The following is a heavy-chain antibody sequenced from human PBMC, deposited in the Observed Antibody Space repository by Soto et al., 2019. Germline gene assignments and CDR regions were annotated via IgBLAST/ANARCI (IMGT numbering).Heavy chain of an antibody. CDR3: ARDDEYAYNGLDY. CDR2: IVNHGGRK. J-gene: IGHJ4*02. D-gene: IGHD1-1*01. CDR1: GFLFSRFG. Sequence: QVQLVESGGGVVQPGTSLRLSCAASGFLFSRFGMHWVRQAPGKGLEWVAVIVNHGGRKDYADSVRGRFPSSRDNSRNTLFLEMSSLRGEDTAIYSCARDDEYAYNGLDYWCQGTLVTVSS. V-gene: IGHV3-33*01.